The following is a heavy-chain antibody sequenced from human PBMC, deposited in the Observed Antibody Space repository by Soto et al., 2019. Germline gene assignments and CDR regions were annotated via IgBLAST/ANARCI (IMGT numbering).Heavy chain of an antibody. J-gene: IGHJ3*02. CDR2: IYSGGST. D-gene: IGHD3-3*01. V-gene: IGHV3-66*04. Sequence: GGSLRLSCAASGFTVSSNYMSWVRQAPGKGLEWVSVIYSGGSTYYADSVKGRFTISRDNSKNTLYLQMNSLRAEDTAVYYCARQISITIFGVGHHAFDIWGQGTMVTVSS. CDR3: ARQISITIFGVGHHAFDI. CDR1: GFTVSSNY.